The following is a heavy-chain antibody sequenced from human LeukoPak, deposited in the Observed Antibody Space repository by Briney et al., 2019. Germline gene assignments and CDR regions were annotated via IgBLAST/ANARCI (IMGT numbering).Heavy chain of an antibody. J-gene: IGHJ3*02. Sequence: GESLRLSCAASGFTVSSNYMSWVRQAPGKGLEWVSVIYSGGSTYYADSVKGRFTISRDNSKNTLYLQMNSLRAEDTAVYYCARVRSYYDMYAFDIWGQGTMVTVSS. CDR2: IYSGGST. CDR1: GFTVSSNY. CDR3: ARVRSYYDMYAFDI. V-gene: IGHV3-53*01. D-gene: IGHD1-26*01.